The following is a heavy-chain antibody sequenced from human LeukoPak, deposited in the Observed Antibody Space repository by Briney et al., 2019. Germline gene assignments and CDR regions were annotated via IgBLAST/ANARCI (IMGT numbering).Heavy chain of an antibody. V-gene: IGHV1-2*02. CDR2: INPNSGDT. D-gene: IGHD3-9*01. CDR3: ARHLSTYLYDILPDPPLGMDV. J-gene: IGHJ6*02. Sequence: GASVKVSCKASGYTFTGYYMHWVRQAPGQGLEWMGWINPNSGDTNYAQKFQGRVTMTRDTAISTAYMELSSLRSDDTAVYYCARHLSTYLYDILPDPPLGMDVWGQGTTVTVSS. CDR1: GYTFTGYY.